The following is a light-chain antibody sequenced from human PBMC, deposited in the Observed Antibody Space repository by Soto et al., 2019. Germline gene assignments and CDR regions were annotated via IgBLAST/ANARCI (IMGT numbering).Light chain of an antibody. CDR3: QQRGNWPPTWA. CDR2: DAS. J-gene: IGKJ1*01. CDR1: QCIDTN. Sequence: EIVLTQSPVTLSLSAGEGATLSCKASQCIDTNLGWYQQKPGQVPRLLIYDASLRATGIPARFTGSGSGTDFTLTISSPEPEAFAVYYCQQRGNWPPTWAFGQGTKVDIK. V-gene: IGKV3-11*01.